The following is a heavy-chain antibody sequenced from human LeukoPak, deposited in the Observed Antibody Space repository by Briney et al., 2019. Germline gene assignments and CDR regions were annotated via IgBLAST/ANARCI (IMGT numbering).Heavy chain of an antibody. D-gene: IGHD1-7*01. V-gene: IGHV4-4*09. CDR3: ARRGTGTTSTFDY. CDR2: ISTSGST. Sequence: PLETRCLTRTLSGGAIGRYYWSWIRQPPGKRLEWIVYISTSGSTNYNPSLKSRVTISVDTSKNQFSLKLSSVTAADTAVYYCARRGTGTTSTFDYWGQGTLVTVSS. CDR1: GGAIGRYY. J-gene: IGHJ4*02.